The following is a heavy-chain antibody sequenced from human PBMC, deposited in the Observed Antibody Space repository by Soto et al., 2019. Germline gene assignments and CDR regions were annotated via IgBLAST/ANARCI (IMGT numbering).Heavy chain of an antibody. Sequence: QVQLVQSGAEVKKPGSSVKVSCKASGGTFSSYAISWVRQAPGQGLEWMGGIIPIFGTANYAQKFQGRVTITADESTSTAYMELSSLRSEDTAVYYCARGRLLWFWEPHSHDAFDIWGQGTMVTVSS. CDR1: GGTFSSYA. CDR2: IIPIFGTA. J-gene: IGHJ3*02. D-gene: IGHD3-10*01. CDR3: ARGRLLWFWEPHSHDAFDI. V-gene: IGHV1-69*12.